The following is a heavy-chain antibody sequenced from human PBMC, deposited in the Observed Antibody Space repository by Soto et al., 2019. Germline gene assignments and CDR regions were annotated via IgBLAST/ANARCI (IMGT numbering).Heavy chain of an antibody. J-gene: IGHJ5*02. CDR1: GYTFTSYY. CDR3: VREGVLRFLEWVGGHNWFDP. Sequence: QVQLVQSGAEVKKPGASVKVSCKASGYTFTSYYMHWVRQAPGQGLEWMGIINPSGGSTSYAQKFQGRVTMTRDTSTSTVYMELSSLRSEDTAVYYCVREGVLRFLEWVGGHNWFDPWGQGTLVTVSS. V-gene: IGHV1-46*03. CDR2: INPSGGST. D-gene: IGHD3-3*01.